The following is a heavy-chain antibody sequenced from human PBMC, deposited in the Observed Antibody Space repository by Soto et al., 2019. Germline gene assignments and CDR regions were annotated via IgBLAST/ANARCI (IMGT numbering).Heavy chain of an antibody. J-gene: IGHJ4*02. CDR1: GGSVSGGSYF. V-gene: IGHV4-61*01. D-gene: IGHD1-1*01. CDR3: AREGRMGTFDY. CDR2: FYYSGST. Sequence: SETLSLSCTVSGGSVSGGSYFWSWVRQPPGKGLEWIGYFYYSGSTKYNPSLKSRVTILEDTSKNQFSLKLNSVTAADTAVYYCAREGRMGTFDYWGQGALVTVS.